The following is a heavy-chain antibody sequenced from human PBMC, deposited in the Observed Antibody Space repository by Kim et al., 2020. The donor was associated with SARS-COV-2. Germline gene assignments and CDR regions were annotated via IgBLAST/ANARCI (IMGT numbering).Heavy chain of an antibody. D-gene: IGHD4-17*01. V-gene: IGHV3-33*01. CDR3: TTMTTENPGLRDY. J-gene: IGHJ4*02. Sequence: YADSVKGRFTISRDNSKNTLYLQMNSLRAEDTAVYYCTTMTTENPGLRDYWGQGTLVTVSS.